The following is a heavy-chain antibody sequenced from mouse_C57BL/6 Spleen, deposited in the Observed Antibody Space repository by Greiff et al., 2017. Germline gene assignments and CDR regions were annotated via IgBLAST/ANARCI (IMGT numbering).Heavy chain of an antibody. V-gene: IGHV14-1*01. CDR3: TGRYYFDY. J-gene: IGHJ2*01. Sequence: VQLQQSGAELVRPGASVKLSCTASGFTFTDYYMHWVKQRPEQGLEWIGMIDPDDGGTEYTPKFKGKATMTADTSSSTAYLQLSSLTSEDTAVYYRTGRYYFDYWGQGTTLTVSS. CDR1: GFTFTDYY. CDR2: IDPDDGGT. D-gene: IGHD1-1*01.